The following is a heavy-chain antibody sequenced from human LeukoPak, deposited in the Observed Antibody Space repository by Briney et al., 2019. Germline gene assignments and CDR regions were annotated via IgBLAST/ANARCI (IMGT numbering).Heavy chain of an antibody. Sequence: ASVKVSCKASGYTFTSYDINWVRQATGQGLEWMGWMNPNSGNTGYAQKFQGRVTMTRNTSISTAYMELSSRRSEDTAVYYCARGLDSSGWYYYYYYYVDVWGKGTTVTISS. D-gene: IGHD6-19*01. CDR1: GYTFTSYD. V-gene: IGHV1-8*01. CDR2: MNPNSGNT. CDR3: ARGLDSSGWYYYYYYYVDV. J-gene: IGHJ6*03.